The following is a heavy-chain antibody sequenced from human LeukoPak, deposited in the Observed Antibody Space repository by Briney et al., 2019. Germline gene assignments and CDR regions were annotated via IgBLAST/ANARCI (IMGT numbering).Heavy chain of an antibody. V-gene: IGHV1-18*01. Sequence: GASVKVSCKASGYTFTSYGISWVRQAPGQGLEWMGWISTYDGNTNYAQIFQGRVTVTTDTSASTVYMELRSLRSDDTAVYYCVRDGVVTPYYFDYWGQGTLVTVSS. CDR2: ISTYDGNT. D-gene: IGHD3-3*01. CDR3: VRDGVVTPYYFDY. CDR1: GYTFTSYG. J-gene: IGHJ4*02.